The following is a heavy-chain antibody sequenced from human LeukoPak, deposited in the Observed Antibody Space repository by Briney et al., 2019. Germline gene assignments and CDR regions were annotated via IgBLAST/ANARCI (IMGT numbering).Heavy chain of an antibody. J-gene: IGHJ5*02. D-gene: IGHD5-18*01. CDR3: ARGLPRGYSYGQNWFDP. CDR2: ISSSSSYI. Sequence: GGSLRLSCAASGFTFSSYSMNWVRQAPGMGLEWVSSISSSSSYIYYADSVKGRFTISRDNAKNSLYLQMNSLRAEDTAVYYCARGLPRGYSYGQNWFDPWGQGTPVTVSS. V-gene: IGHV3-21*01. CDR1: GFTFSSYS.